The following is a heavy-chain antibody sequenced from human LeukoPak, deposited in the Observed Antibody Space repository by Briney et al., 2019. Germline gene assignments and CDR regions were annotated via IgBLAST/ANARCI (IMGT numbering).Heavy chain of an antibody. CDR1: GFTFSSYW. D-gene: IGHD1-26*01. V-gene: IGHV3-7*01. CDR2: IKQDGNEK. J-gene: IGHJ4*02. Sequence: GGSLRLSCAASGFTFSSYWMSWVRQAPGKGLEWVANIKQDGNEKYYVDSVKGRFTISRDNAKNSLFLQMSSLRDEDTAVYYCAREPAYSGSYYCCNPSDSWGQGTLVTVSS. CDR3: AREPAYSGSYYCCNPSDS.